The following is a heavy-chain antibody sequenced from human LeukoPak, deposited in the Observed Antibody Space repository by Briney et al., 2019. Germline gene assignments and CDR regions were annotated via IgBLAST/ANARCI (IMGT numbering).Heavy chain of an antibody. J-gene: IGHJ4*02. D-gene: IGHD1-26*01. CDR1: GYTFSIYW. CDR3: TRENSGSLSLEY. V-gene: IGHV3-7*01. Sequence: PGGSLRPSCAASGYTFSIYWMNWVRQAPGKGLEWVASIKQDGSETYYMESVQGRFTISRDNDMNFLYLQLSSLRAEDTAVYYCTRENSGSLSLEYWGQGTLVTVSS. CDR2: IKQDGSET.